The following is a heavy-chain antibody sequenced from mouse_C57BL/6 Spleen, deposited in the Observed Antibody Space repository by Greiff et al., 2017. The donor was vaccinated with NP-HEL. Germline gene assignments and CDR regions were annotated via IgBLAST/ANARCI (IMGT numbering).Heavy chain of an antibody. CDR1: GYTFTDYE. D-gene: IGHD1-1*01. V-gene: IGHV1-15*01. Sequence: VQLQQSGAELVRPGASVTLSCKASGYTFTDYEMHWVKQTPVHGLEWIGAIDPETGGTAYNQKFKGKAILTADKSSSTAYMELRSLTSEDSAVYYCTRAYYYGSSYNYYAMDYWGQGTSVTVSS. CDR3: TRAYYYGSSYNYYAMDY. CDR2: IDPETGGT. J-gene: IGHJ4*01.